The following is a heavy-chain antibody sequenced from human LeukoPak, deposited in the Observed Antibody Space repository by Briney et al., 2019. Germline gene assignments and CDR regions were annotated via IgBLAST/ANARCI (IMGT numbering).Heavy chain of an antibody. J-gene: IGHJ4*02. D-gene: IGHD4-17*01. CDR3: ASPYHDYGDYGTIVDY. CDR2: IYYSGST. Sequence: SETLSLTCTVSGGSISSSSYYWGWIRQLPGKGLEWIGSIYYSGSTYYNPSLKSRVTISVDTSKNQFSLKLSSVTAADTAVYYCASPYHDYGDYGTIVDYWGQGTLVTVSS. V-gene: IGHV4-39*01. CDR1: GGSISSSSYY.